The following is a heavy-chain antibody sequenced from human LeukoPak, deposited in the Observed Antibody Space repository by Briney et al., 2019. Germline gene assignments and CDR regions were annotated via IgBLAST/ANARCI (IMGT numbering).Heavy chain of an antibody. CDR1: GYTFTTYN. J-gene: IGHJ5*02. CDR3: ARKSSGDPNWFDT. CDR2: INTNTGNP. D-gene: IGHD7-27*01. Sequence: ASVKVSCKASGYTFTTYNMNWVRQAPGQGLEWMGWINTNTGNPTYAQGFTGRFVFSLDTSVSTAYLQISSLKAEDTAMYYCARKSSGDPNWFDTWGQGTLVTVSS. V-gene: IGHV7-4-1*02.